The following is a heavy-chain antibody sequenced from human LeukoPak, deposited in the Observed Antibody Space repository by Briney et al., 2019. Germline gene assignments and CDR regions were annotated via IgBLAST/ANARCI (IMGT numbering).Heavy chain of an antibody. J-gene: IGHJ4*02. V-gene: IGHV1-24*01. CDR3: ATFDDGSYFFDY. D-gene: IGHD1-26*01. Sequence: ASVKVSCKVSGYTLTKLSMHWVRQAPGKGLEWMGGFDPEDGETIYAQKFQGRVTMTEDTSTDTAYMELSSLRSEDTAVYYCATFDDGSYFFDYWGQGTLVTVSS. CDR1: GYTLTKLS. CDR2: FDPEDGET.